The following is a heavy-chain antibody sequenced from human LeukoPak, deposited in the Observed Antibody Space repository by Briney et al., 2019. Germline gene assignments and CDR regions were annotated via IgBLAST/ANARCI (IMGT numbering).Heavy chain of an antibody. V-gene: IGHV6-1*01. CDR3: ARSFTTSAGAFDI. CDR1: GDSVPTNIGA. CDR2: TYYRSKWFN. Sequence: SQTLSLTCDISGDSVPTNIGAWHWIRQSPSRGLEWLGRTYYRSKWFNDYALPVKSRVSINPDTSKNQFSLQLNSVTPEDTAVYYCARSFTTSAGAFDIWGQGTMVTVSS. D-gene: IGHD1-1*01. J-gene: IGHJ3*02.